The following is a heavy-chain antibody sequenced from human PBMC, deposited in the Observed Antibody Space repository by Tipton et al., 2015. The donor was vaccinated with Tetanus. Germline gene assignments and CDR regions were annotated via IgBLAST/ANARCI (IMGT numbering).Heavy chain of an antibody. CDR2: IYNSGST. CDR1: GGSISTGGYY. J-gene: IGHJ4*02. CDR3: ARDQARGARGWNCFDH. D-gene: IGHD1-26*01. V-gene: IGHV4-31*03. Sequence: TLSLTCTVSGGSISTGGYYWSWIRQHPGKGLEWIGDIYNSGSTYYNPSLKSRVTISVDTSENHFSLKLNSVTAADTAVYFCARDQARGARGWNCFDHWGQGIQVTVSS.